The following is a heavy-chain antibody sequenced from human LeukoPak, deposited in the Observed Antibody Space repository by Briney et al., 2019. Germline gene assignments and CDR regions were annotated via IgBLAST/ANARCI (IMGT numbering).Heavy chain of an antibody. D-gene: IGHD3-16*02. CDR2: IYPGDSDT. CDR3: ARHYLNWFDP. J-gene: IGHJ5*02. V-gene: IGHV5-51*01. CDR1: GYSFTSYW. Sequence: GGSLQISCKGSGYSFTSYWIGWVRQLPGKGLEWMGIIYPGDSDTRYSPSFQGQVTISADKSISTAYLQWSSLKASDTATYYCARHYLNWFDPWGQGTLVTVSS.